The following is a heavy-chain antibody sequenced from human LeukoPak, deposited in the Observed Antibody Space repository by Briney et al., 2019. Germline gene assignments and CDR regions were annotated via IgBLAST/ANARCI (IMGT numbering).Heavy chain of an antibody. CDR3: ARDDDYGDYLDY. J-gene: IGHJ4*02. D-gene: IGHD4-17*01. Sequence: GGSLRLSCAASGFTFSSYGMHWVRQAPGKGLEWVAFIRYDGSNKHYADSVKGRFTISRDNAKNSLYLQMNSLRAEDTAVYYCARDDDYGDYLDYWGQGTLVTVSS. V-gene: IGHV3-30*02. CDR2: IRYDGSNK. CDR1: GFTFSSYG.